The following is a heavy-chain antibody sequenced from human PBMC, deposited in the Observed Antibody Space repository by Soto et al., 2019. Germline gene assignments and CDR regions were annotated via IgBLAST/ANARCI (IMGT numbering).Heavy chain of an antibody. Sequence: QLQLQESGSGLVKPSQTLSLTCAVSGGSISSGGYSWSWIRQPPGKGLELIGYIYHSGSTYYNPSLKSRVTISVDRSKNQFSLKLSSVPAADTAVYYCARTVICQLYLPTRLTGCWFDPWGQGTLVTVAS. CDR1: GGSISSGGYS. D-gene: IGHD2-15*01. V-gene: IGHV4-30-2*01. CDR2: IYHSGST. J-gene: IGHJ5*02. CDR3: ARTVICQLYLPTRLTGCWFDP.